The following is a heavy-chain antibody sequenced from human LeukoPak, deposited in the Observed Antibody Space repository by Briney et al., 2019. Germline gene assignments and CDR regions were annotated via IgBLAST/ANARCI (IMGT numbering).Heavy chain of an antibody. J-gene: IGHJ5*02. CDR3: ARGLASSNWPHWFDP. D-gene: IGHD6-13*01. Sequence: GGSLRLSCAASGFTFSNYEMNWVRQAPGKGLEWVVKGRFTISRDNAKNSLYLQMNSLRVEDTAVYHCARGLASSNWPHWFDPWGQGTQVSVSS. V-gene: IGHV3-48*03. CDR1: GFTFSNYE.